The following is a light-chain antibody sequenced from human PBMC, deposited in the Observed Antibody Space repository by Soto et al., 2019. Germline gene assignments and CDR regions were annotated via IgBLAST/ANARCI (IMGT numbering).Light chain of an antibody. CDR1: QSVSSY. CDR3: QQYNNWPPIT. V-gene: IGKV3-11*01. Sequence: EFVLTQSPATLSLSPGERATLSCSASQSVSSYLAWYQQKPGQAPRLLIYDASNRATGIPARFSGSGSGTEFTLTISSLQSEDFAVYYCQQYNNWPPITFGQGTRLEIK. J-gene: IGKJ5*01. CDR2: DAS.